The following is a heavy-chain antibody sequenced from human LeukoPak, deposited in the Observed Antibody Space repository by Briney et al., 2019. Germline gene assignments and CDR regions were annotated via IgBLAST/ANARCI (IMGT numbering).Heavy chain of an antibody. D-gene: IGHD5-18*01. Sequence: GGTLRLSCAASGFTFSSYGMSWVRQAPGKGLEWVSAIGGSGGSTYYADSVKGRFTISRDNSKNSLYLQMNSLRAEDTAVYYCARDSLQLSFDYWGQGTLVTVSS. CDR2: IGGSGGST. CDR1: GFTFSSYG. V-gene: IGHV3-23*01. J-gene: IGHJ4*02. CDR3: ARDSLQLSFDY.